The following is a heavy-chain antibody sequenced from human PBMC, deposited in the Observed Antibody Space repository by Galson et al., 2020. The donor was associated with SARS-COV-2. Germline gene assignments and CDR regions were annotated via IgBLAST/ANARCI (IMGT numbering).Heavy chain of an antibody. CDR2: IYHSGST. D-gene: IGHD2-15*01. V-gene: IGHV4-4*02. Sequence: SETLSLTCAVSGGSISSSNWWSWVRQPPGKGLEWIGEIYHSGSTNYNPSLKSRVTISVDKSKNQFSLKLSSVTAADTAVYYCARDEARYSLIGCSGGSCYRNWFDPWGQGTLVTVSS. J-gene: IGHJ5*02. CDR3: ARDEARYSLIGCSGGSCYRNWFDP. CDR1: GGSISSSNW.